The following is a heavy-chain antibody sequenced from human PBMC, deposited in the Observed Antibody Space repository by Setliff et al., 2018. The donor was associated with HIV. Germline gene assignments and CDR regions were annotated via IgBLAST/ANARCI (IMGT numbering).Heavy chain of an antibody. CDR3: ARGGLYESGGYYPPPAGRIDS. J-gene: IGHJ4*02. CDR2: IYPGGSET. Sequence: PGESLKISCRVSGYSFPSYWIAWVRQMSRRGLEWMGNIYPGGSETRYSPSFVGQVTFSVDKSVNTAYLQRRSLKASDTAMYYCARGGLYESGGYYPPPAGRIDSWGPGTLVTAPQ. D-gene: IGHD3-22*01. V-gene: IGHV5-51*01. CDR1: GYSFPSYW.